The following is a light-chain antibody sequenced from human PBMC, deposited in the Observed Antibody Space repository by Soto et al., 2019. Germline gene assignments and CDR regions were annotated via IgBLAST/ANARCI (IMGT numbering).Light chain of an antibody. CDR2: AAS. CDR1: QGISSY. V-gene: IGKV1-8*01. J-gene: IGKJ1*01. Sequence: ALPMTQSPSPLSASTGDRVTNTFRASQGISSYLAWYQQKPGKAPKLLIYAASTLQSGVPSRFSGSGSGTDFTLTISCLQSEDFATYYCQQYYSYPRTFGQGTKVDIK. CDR3: QQYYSYPRT.